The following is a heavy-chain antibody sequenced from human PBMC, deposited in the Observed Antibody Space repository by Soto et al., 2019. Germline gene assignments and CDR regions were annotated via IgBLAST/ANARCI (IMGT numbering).Heavy chain of an antibody. Sequence: EVQLLESGGGLVQPGGSLRLSCAASGFSLRNYGMNWFRQAPGKGLEWVSVISNSGGTIKYADSVKGRFTISRDNFQSKVYLELNSLRAEDTAVYYCARLQGDNSGTYGMDVWGQGTTVTVS. D-gene: IGHD3-10*01. J-gene: IGHJ6*02. V-gene: IGHV3-23*01. CDR2: ISNSGGTI. CDR3: ARLQGDNSGTYGMDV. CDR1: GFSLRNYG.